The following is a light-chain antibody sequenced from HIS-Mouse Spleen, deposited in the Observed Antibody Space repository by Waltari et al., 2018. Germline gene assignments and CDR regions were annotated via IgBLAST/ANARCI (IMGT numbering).Light chain of an antibody. Sequence: DIVMTQSPDSLAVSLGERATINCKSSQSVLYSPNNKNYLAWYQQKPGQPPKLLIYWASTRASEVPDRFSGSGSGTDFTLTISSLQAEDVAVYYCQQYYSTPYTFGQGTKLEIK. CDR3: QQYYSTPYT. J-gene: IGKJ2*01. V-gene: IGKV4-1*01. CDR2: WAS. CDR1: QSVLYSPNNKNY.